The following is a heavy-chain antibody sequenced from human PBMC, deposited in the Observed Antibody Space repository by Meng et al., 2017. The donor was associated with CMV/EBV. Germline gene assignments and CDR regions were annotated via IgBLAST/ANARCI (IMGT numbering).Heavy chain of an antibody. V-gene: IGHV3-23*01. CDR1: GFTFSSYA. CDR2: ISGSGGST. D-gene: IGHD6-13*01. J-gene: IGHJ4*02. CDR3: AKDLGEYSSSWYYFDY. Sequence: GGSLRLSCAASGFTFSSYAMSWVRQAPGKGLEWVSAISGSGGSTYYADSVKGRFTISRDNSKNTLYLQMNSLRAEDTAVYYCAKDLGEYSSSWYYFDYWGQGTLVTVSS.